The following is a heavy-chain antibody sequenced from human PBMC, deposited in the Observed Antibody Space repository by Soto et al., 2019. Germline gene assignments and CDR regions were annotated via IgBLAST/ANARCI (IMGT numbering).Heavy chain of an antibody. CDR2: ISAYNGNT. CDR3: ARVGYSYGDYYYGMDV. J-gene: IGHJ6*02. CDR1: SYGFTSYG. V-gene: IGHV1-18*04. Sequence: ASVKVSCKASSYGFTSYGISWVRQAPGQGLEWMGWISAYNGNTNYAQKLQGRVTMTTDTSTSTAYMELRSLRSDDTAVYYCARVGYSYGDYYYGMDVWGQGTTVTVSS. D-gene: IGHD5-18*01.